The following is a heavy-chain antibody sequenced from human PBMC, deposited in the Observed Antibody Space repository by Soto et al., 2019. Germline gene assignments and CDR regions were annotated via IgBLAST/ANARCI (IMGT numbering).Heavy chain of an antibody. J-gene: IGHJ6*02. V-gene: IGHV3-30*03. CDR3: ARDRGIADLTPGEGGYYYGMDV. Sequence: GGSLRLSCAASGFTFSSYGMHWVRQAPGKGLEWVAVISYDGSNKYYADSVKGRFTIPRDNSKNTLYLQMNSLRAEDTAVYYCARDRGIADLTPGEGGYYYGMDVWGQGTTVTVSS. CDR2: ISYDGSNK. CDR1: GFTFSSYG. D-gene: IGHD6-13*01.